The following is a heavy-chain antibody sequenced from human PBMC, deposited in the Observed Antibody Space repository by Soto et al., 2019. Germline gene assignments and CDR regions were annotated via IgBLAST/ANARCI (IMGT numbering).Heavy chain of an antibody. D-gene: IGHD3-22*01. CDR2: IWYDGSNK. CDR1: GFTFSRYG. J-gene: IGHJ6*02. CDR3: AREPKYYYDSSGYYLAYGMDV. Sequence: QVQLVESGGGVVQPGRSLRLSCAASGFTFSRYGMHWVRQAPGKGLEWVAVIWYDGSNKYYADSVKGRFTISRDNSKNTLYLPMNSLRAEDTAVYYCAREPKYYYDSSGYYLAYGMDVWGQGTTVTVSS. V-gene: IGHV3-33*01.